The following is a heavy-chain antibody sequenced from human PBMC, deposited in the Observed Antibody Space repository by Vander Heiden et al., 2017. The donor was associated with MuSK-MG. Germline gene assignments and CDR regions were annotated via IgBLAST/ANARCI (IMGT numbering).Heavy chain of an antibody. D-gene: IGHD2-15*01. J-gene: IGHJ5*02. CDR3: ARVVAATRVSSNWFDP. CDR1: GGSFSGYY. Sequence: QVQLQQWCAGLLTPSETLSLTCAVYGGSFSGYYWSWIRQPPGKGLEWIGEINHSGSTNYNPSLKSRVTISVDTSKNQFSLKLSSVTAADTAVYYCARVVAATRVSSNWFDPWGQGTLVTVSS. CDR2: INHSGST. V-gene: IGHV4-34*01.